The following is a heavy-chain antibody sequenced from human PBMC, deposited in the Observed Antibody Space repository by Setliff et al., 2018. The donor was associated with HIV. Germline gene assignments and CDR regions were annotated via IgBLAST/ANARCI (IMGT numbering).Heavy chain of an antibody. D-gene: IGHD6-19*01. Sequence: SVKVSCKASGGTFSSYVISWVRQAPGQGPEWMGGIIPIIATTNYAQKFQDRVTITADEFTNTAYMEVSSLRSEDTAVYYCARNGPHGSGWYNYFDFWGQGTLVTVSS. CDR1: GGTFSSYV. J-gene: IGHJ4*02. CDR3: ARNGPHGSGWYNYFDF. V-gene: IGHV1-69*13. CDR2: IIPIIATT.